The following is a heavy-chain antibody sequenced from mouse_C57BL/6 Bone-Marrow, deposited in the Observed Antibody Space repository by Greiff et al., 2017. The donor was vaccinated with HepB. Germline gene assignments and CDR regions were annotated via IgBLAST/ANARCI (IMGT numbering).Heavy chain of an antibody. CDR3: ARPRYGSSSYAMDY. J-gene: IGHJ4*01. D-gene: IGHD1-1*01. CDR1: GFTFSDYG. CDR2: ISSGSSTT. V-gene: IGHV5-17*01. Sequence: EVQLVESGGGLVKPGGSLKLSCAASGFTFSDYGMHWVRQAPEKGLEWVAYISSGSSTTYYADTVKDRFTLSRDHAKNTLFLQMTSLRSEDTAMYYCARPRYGSSSYAMDYWGQGTSVTVSS.